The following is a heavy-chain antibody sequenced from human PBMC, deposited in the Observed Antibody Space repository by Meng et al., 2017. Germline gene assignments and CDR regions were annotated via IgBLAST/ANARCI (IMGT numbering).Heavy chain of an antibody. CDR2: IHYSGSR. D-gene: IGHD3-10*01. CDR3: ARFYGSGTFEVHDY. Sequence: QGQCGESGPGLVRPSGTLALTCNVSGGSVSRASYYWSWIRQPPGKGLEWIGLIHYSGSRNYNPSLKSRVTMSVDTSKNQVSLRLTSVTAADTAVYYCARFYGSGTFEVHDYWGQGTLVTVSS. V-gene: IGHV4-61*01. CDR1: GGSVSRASYY. J-gene: IGHJ4*02.